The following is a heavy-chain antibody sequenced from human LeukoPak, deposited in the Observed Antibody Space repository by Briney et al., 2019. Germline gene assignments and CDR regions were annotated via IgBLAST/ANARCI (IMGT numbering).Heavy chain of an antibody. J-gene: IGHJ5*02. CDR1: GYTFTNYA. V-gene: IGHV1-3*01. CDR2: INAGNGNT. CDR3: ARANWFDP. Sequence: ASVKVSCKASGYTFTNYAIHWLRQSPGQRLEWMGWINAGNGNTKYSQKFQGRVTMTRDTSTSTVYMELSSLRSEDTAVYYCARANWFDPWGQGTLVTVSS.